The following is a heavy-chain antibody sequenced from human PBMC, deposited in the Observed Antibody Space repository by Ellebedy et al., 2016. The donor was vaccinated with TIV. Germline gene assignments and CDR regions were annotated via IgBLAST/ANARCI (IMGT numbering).Heavy chain of an antibody. CDR3: ARHRYYYGSGRENYFDY. D-gene: IGHD3-10*01. CDR1: GGSISSYY. V-gene: IGHV4-59*08. J-gene: IGHJ4*02. CDR2: IYYSGST. Sequence: MPSETLSLTCTVSGGSISSYYWSWIRQPPGKGLEWIGYIYYSGSTNYNPSLKSRVTISVDTSKNQFSLKLSSVTAADTAVYYCARHRYYYGSGRENYFDYWGQGTLVTVSS.